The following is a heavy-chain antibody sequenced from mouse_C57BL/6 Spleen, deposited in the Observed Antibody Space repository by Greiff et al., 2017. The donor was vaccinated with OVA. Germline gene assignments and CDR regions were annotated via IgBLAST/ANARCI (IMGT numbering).Heavy chain of an antibody. CDR2: IHPNSGST. V-gene: IGHV1-64*01. D-gene: IGHD2-3*01. CDR3: AREGMVPSFAY. CDR1: GYTFTSYW. Sequence: VQLQQPGAELVKPGASVKLSCKASGYTFTSYWMHWVKQRPGQGLEWIGMIHPNSGSTNYNEKFKSKATLTVDKSSSTAYMQLSSLTSEDSAVYYCAREGMVPSFAYWGQGTLVTVSA. J-gene: IGHJ3*01.